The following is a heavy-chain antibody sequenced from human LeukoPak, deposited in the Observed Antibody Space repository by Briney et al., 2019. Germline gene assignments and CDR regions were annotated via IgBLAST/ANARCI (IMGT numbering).Heavy chain of an antibody. CDR3: AGGGEGYMIVVVPAAIRKGGAFDI. V-gene: IGHV4-34*01. CDR1: GGSFSGYY. D-gene: IGHD2-2*01. CDR2: INHSGST. Sequence: SETLSLTCAVYGGSFSGYYWSWIRQPPGKGLEWIGEINHSGSTNYNPSLKSRVTISVDTSKNQFSLELSSVTAADTAVYYCAGGGEGYMIVVVPAAIRKGGAFDIWGQGTMVTVSS. J-gene: IGHJ3*02.